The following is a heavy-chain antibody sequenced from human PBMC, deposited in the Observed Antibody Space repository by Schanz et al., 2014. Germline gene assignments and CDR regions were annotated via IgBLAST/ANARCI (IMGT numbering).Heavy chain of an antibody. CDR2: IIPILGIA. V-gene: IGHV1-69*09. J-gene: IGHJ4*02. D-gene: IGHD6-13*01. CDR3: ATAGASYSSSWDFDY. Sequence: QVQLVQSGAEVKKPGSSVKVSCKASGGTFNSYTLNWVRQAPGQGLEWMGRIIPILGIANYAQKFQGRVTITADKSTFTAYMDGSSLRSEDTAVYYCATAGASYSSSWDFDYWGQGTLVSVSA. CDR1: GGTFNSYT.